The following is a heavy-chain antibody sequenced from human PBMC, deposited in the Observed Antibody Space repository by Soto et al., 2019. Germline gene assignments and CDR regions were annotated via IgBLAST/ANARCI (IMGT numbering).Heavy chain of an antibody. Sequence: QVQLVQSGAEVKKPGSSVKVSCKASGGTFSSYAISWVRQAPGQGLEWKGGIIPIFGTANYAQKFQGRVTITADESTSTAYMELSSLRSEDTAVYYCARDLDCSSTSCYYWFDPWGQGTLVTVSS. V-gene: IGHV1-69*01. D-gene: IGHD2-2*01. CDR2: IIPIFGTA. J-gene: IGHJ5*02. CDR1: GGTFSSYA. CDR3: ARDLDCSSTSCYYWFDP.